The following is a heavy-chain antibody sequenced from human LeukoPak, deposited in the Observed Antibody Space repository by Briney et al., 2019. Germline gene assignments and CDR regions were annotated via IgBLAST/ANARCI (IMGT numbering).Heavy chain of an antibody. Sequence: PSETLSPTCTVSGGSISSYYWSWIRQPPGKGLEWIGYIYYSGSTNYNPSLKSRVTISVDTSKNQFSLKLSSVTAADTAVYYCAGGLGATVDYWGQGTLVTVSS. CDR1: GGSISSYY. CDR2: IYYSGST. J-gene: IGHJ4*02. D-gene: IGHD1-26*01. CDR3: AGGLGATVDY. V-gene: IGHV4-59*01.